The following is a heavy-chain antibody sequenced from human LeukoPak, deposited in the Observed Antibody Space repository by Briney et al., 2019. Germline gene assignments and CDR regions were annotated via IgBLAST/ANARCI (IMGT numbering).Heavy chain of an antibody. Sequence: GGSLRLSCAASGFTFSSYAMHWVRQAPGKGLEWVAVISYDGSNKYYADSVKGRFTISRDNSKNTLYLQMNSLRAEDTAVYYCARSRSDYYYGMDVWGKGTTVTVSS. CDR3: ARSRSDYYYGMDV. J-gene: IGHJ6*04. CDR2: ISYDGSNK. CDR1: GFTFSSYA. V-gene: IGHV3-30*04.